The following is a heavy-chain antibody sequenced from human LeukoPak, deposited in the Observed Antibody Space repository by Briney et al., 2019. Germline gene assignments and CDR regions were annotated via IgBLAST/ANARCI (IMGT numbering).Heavy chain of an antibody. CDR1: GGSFSGYY. V-gene: IGHV4-34*01. Sequence: SETLSLTCAVYGGSFSGYYWSWIRQPPGKGLEWIGEINHSGSTNYNPSLKSRVTISVDTSKNQFSLKLSSVTAADTAVYYCASDYGSGSYYIFWGQGTLVTVSS. J-gene: IGHJ4*02. CDR2: INHSGST. D-gene: IGHD3-10*01. CDR3: ASDYGSGSYYIF.